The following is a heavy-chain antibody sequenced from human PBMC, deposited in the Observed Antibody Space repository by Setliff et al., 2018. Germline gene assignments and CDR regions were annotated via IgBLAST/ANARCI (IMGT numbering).Heavy chain of an antibody. Sequence: ASVKVSCKASGYTFNTYSMNWVRQAPGQGLEWMGWINTNTGNPAYAQGFTGRFVLSLDISVSTAYLQISSLKAEDTAVYYCARRNYYYDSSGYYSPTFFDYWGQGTLVTVSS. CDR3: ARRNYYYDSSGYYSPTFFDY. D-gene: IGHD3-22*01. V-gene: IGHV7-4-1*02. J-gene: IGHJ4*02. CDR2: INTNTGNP. CDR1: GYTFNTYS.